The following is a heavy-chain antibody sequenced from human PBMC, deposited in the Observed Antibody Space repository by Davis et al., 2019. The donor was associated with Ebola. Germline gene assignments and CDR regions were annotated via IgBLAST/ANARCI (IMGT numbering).Heavy chain of an antibody. J-gene: IGHJ6*02. Sequence: GGSLRLSCAASGFTFSSYGMHWVRQAPGKGLEWVAVISYDGSNKYYADSVKGRFTISRDNSKNTLYLQMNSLRAEDTAVYYCAKDLTFWRGCTDVWGQGTTVTVSS. CDR2: ISYDGSNK. CDR3: AKDLTFWRGCTDV. D-gene: IGHD3-3*01. V-gene: IGHV3-30*18. CDR1: GFTFSSYG.